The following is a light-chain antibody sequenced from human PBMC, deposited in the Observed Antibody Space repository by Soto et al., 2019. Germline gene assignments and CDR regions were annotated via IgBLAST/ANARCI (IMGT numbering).Light chain of an antibody. J-gene: IGKJ2*01. CDR3: QQSHGIPYN. Sequence: DIQMTQSPSSLSASVGDRVTITCRASPTISTYLNWYQQEPGKAPKLLIYAASSLQSGVPSRFSGSGSGTDFALTISSLQPEDFAAYYCQQSHGIPYNFGQGTKLEIK. CDR1: PTISTY. V-gene: IGKV1-39*01. CDR2: AAS.